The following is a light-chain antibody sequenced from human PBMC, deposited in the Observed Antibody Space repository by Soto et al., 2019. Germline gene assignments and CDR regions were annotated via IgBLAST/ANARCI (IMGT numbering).Light chain of an antibody. Sequence: EVVLTQSPGTLSLSPGERATLSCRASQSVSSNLVWYQQKPGQAPRLLIYGASTRATGIPARFSGSGSGTEFTLTISSLQSEDFAVYYCQHRANWPLTFGGGTKVDIK. V-gene: IGKV3-15*01. CDR3: QHRANWPLT. J-gene: IGKJ4*01. CDR2: GAS. CDR1: QSVSSN.